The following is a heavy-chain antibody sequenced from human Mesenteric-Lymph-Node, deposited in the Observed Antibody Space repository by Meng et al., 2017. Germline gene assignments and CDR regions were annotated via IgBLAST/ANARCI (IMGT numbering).Heavy chain of an antibody. J-gene: IGHJ5*02. Sequence: SGPTLVKPTQTLTLTCTFSGFSLSTSGVGVGWIRQPPGKALEWLARIDWDDDKFYSTSLKTRLTISKDTSKNQVVLTMTNMDPVDTATYYCARMSAAAGWGDWFDPWGQGTLVTVSS. CDR3: ARMSAAAGWGDWFDP. D-gene: IGHD6-13*01. CDR1: GFSLSTSGVG. CDR2: IDWDDDK. V-gene: IGHV2-70*04.